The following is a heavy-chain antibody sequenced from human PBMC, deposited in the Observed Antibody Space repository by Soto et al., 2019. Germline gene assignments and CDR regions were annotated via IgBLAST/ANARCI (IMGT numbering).Heavy chain of an antibody. D-gene: IGHD5-18*01. CDR2: IYPGDSDT. Sequence: GESLKISCKGSGYSFTSYWIGWVRQMPGKGLEWMGIIYPGDSDTRYSPSFQGQVTISADKSISTAYLQWSSLKASDTAMYYCARQSPPFGIQLKGLGPNFDYWGQGTLVTVSS. J-gene: IGHJ4*02. CDR3: ARQSPPFGIQLKGLGPNFDY. CDR1: GYSFTSYW. V-gene: IGHV5-51*01.